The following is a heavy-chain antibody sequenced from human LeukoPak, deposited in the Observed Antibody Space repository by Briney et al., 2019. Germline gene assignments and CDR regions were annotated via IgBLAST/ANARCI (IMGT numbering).Heavy chain of an antibody. D-gene: IGHD3-16*01. CDR1: GFTFSSYS. CDR3: AKDRARGEFDY. J-gene: IGHJ4*02. CDR2: ISSSSSYI. Sequence: PGGSLRLSCAASGFTFSSYSMNWVRQAPGKGLEWVSSISSSSSYIYYADSVKGRFTISRDNSKNTLYLQMNSLRAEDTAVYYCAKDRARGEFDYWGQGTLVTVSS. V-gene: IGHV3-21*04.